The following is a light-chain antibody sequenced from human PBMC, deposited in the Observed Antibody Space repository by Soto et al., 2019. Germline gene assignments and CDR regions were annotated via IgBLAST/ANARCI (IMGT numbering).Light chain of an antibody. CDR1: QTVSRNY. J-gene: IGKJ1*01. Sequence: LRPPSRTLYLSPGERATLSCRPSQTVSRNYLAWYQQKPGQAPRLLIYGASIRATGIPDRFSGSGSGTDFTLTIIRLEPEDFAVYYCQQYGSSPWTFGQGTKVDIK. CDR2: GAS. V-gene: IGKV3-20*01. CDR3: QQYGSSPWT.